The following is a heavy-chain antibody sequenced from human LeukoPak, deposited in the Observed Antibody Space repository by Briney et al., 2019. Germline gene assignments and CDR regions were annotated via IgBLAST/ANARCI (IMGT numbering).Heavy chain of an antibody. CDR3: ARVRCSSTSCYSRNWFDP. D-gene: IGHD2-2*01. Sequence: SETLSLTCAVYGGSFSGYYWSWIRQPPGKGLEWIGEINHSGSTNYNPSLKSRVTISVDTSKNQFSLKLSSVTAADTAVYYCARVRCSSTSCYSRNWFDPWGQGTLVTVSS. CDR1: GGSFSGYY. V-gene: IGHV4-34*01. CDR2: INHSGST. J-gene: IGHJ5*02.